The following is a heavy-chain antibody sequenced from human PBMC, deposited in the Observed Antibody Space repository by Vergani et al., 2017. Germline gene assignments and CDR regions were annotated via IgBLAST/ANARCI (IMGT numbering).Heavy chain of an antibody. CDR1: GFTFSSYG. J-gene: IGHJ6*02. D-gene: IGHD3-10*01. CDR3: ARVVRGGGEPMDV. Sequence: QVQLVESGGGVVQPGRSLRLSCAASGFTFSSYGMHWVRQAPGKGLEWVAVISYDGSNKYYADSVKGRFTISRDNSKNTLYLQMNSLRAEDTAVYYCARVVRGGGEPMDVWGQGTTVTVSS. V-gene: IGHV3-30*03. CDR2: ISYDGSNK.